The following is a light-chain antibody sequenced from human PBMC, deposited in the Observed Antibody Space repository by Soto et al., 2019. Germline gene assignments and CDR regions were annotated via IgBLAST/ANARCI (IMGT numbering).Light chain of an antibody. CDR3: QVWDSSSDQYV. V-gene: IGLV3-21*02. CDR1: NIGSKR. CDR2: DDS. Sequence: SYALTQPPSVSVAPGQTARVTCGGNNIGSKRVYWYQQKPCQAPVLVVYDDSDRPSGIPERFCGSNSGNTATLTISRVEAGDEADYYCQVWDSSSDQYVFGTGTKVTVL. J-gene: IGLJ1*01.